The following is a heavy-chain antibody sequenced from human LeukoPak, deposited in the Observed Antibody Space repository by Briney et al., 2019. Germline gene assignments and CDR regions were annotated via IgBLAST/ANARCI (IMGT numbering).Heavy chain of an antibody. Sequence: SETLSLTCTVSGGSISSTSYYWGWIRQPPGKGLEWIGSIYYRGSTYYNPSLKSRVTISVDTSKNQFSLKLSSVTAADTAVYYCARGNYYGSGSRDAFDIWGQGTMDTVSS. V-gene: IGHV4-39*01. CDR3: ARGNYYGSGSRDAFDI. J-gene: IGHJ3*02. CDR1: GGSISSTSYY. CDR2: IYYRGST. D-gene: IGHD3-10*01.